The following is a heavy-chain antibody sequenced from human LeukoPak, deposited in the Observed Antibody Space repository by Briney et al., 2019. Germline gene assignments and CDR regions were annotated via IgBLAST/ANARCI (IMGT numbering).Heavy chain of an antibody. CDR3: ARAPGGYYYYYMDV. J-gene: IGHJ6*03. CDR1: GSSISSYY. V-gene: IGHV4-59*01. CDR2: IYYSGST. D-gene: IGHD3-10*01. Sequence: KTSETLSLTCTVSGSSISSYYWSWTRQSPGKGLEWIGYIYYSGSTTYNPSLKSRVTISVDTSKNQFSLKLSSVTAEDTAVYYCARAPGGYYYYYMDVWGKGTTVTVSS.